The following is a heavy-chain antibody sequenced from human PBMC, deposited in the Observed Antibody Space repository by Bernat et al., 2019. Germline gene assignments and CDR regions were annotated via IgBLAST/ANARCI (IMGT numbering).Heavy chain of an antibody. Sequence: EVQLVESGGGLVQPGGSLRLSCAASGFTFNTLWMYWVRQAPGKGLVWVSRNNSDGSYTTYADSVKGRFTISRDNAKNTLYLQMNSLRAEDTAVYYCARGGVTFGGVIAQWGQGTLVTVSS. J-gene: IGHJ4*02. CDR1: GFTFNTLW. CDR2: NNSDGSYT. D-gene: IGHD3-16*02. CDR3: ARGGVTFGGVIAQ. V-gene: IGHV3-74*01.